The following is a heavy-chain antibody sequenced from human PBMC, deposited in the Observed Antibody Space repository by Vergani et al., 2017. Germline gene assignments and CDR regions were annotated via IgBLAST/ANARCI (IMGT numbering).Heavy chain of an antibody. V-gene: IGHV3-23*01. J-gene: IGHJ4*02. D-gene: IGHD5-18*01. Sequence: EVQLLESGGGLVQPGGSLRLSCAASGFTFSSYAMSWVRQAPGKGLEWVSAISGSGGSTYYADSVKGRFTISRDNTKNTLSLQMNSLRAEDTAVYYCAKESDSYGCFDYWGQGSLVTVSS. CDR1: GFTFSSYA. CDR3: AKESDSYGCFDY. CDR2: ISGSGGST.